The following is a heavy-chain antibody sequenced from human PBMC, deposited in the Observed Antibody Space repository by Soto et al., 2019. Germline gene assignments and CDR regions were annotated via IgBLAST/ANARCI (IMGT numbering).Heavy chain of an antibody. CDR3: AREFEETFTYYFDY. CDR2: IYYSGST. J-gene: IGHJ4*02. D-gene: IGHD3-16*01. Sequence: QVQLQESGPGLVKPSGTLSLTCAVSGGSISSSNWWSWVRQPPGKGLEWIGEIYYSGSTYYNPSLKSRVTISVDTSKNQFSLKLSSVTAADTAVYYCAREFEETFTYYFDYWGQGTLVTVSS. V-gene: IGHV4-4*02. CDR1: GGSISSSNW.